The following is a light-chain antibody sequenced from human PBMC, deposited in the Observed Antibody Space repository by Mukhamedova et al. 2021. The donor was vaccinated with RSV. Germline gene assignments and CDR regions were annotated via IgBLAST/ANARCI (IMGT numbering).Light chain of an antibody. CDR2: DVA. CDR3: SSYTSSNTLV. V-gene: IGLV2-14*03. CDR1: SSDVGGYNY. J-gene: IGLJ2*01. Sequence: GTSSDVGGYNYVSWYQQHPGKPPKVMIYDVANRPSGVSNRFSGSKSGNTASLTISGLQAEDEGDYYCSSYTSSNTLVFGGGTKVTV.